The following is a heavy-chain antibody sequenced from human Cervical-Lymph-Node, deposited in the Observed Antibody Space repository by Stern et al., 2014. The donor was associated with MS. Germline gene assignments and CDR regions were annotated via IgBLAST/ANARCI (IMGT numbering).Heavy chain of an antibody. Sequence: QVQLVQSGAEVKKPGASVKVSCKASGYTFTSYAMHWVRQAPGQRLEWMGWINAGNGKTKYSQKFQGRVTITRDTSASTAYMELSSLRSEDTAVYYCARDQSEYSSSTFDYWGQGTLVTVSS. CDR1: GYTFTSYA. V-gene: IGHV1-3*01. CDR2: INAGNGKT. CDR3: ARDQSEYSSSTFDY. J-gene: IGHJ4*02. D-gene: IGHD6-13*01.